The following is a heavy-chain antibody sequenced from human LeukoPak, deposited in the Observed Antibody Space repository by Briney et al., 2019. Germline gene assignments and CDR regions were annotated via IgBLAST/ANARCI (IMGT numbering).Heavy chain of an antibody. CDR2: IFNDGST. CDR1: GFTVRSNY. V-gene: IGHV3-66*01. CDR3: ARDPGGDNAY. D-gene: IGHD4-17*01. J-gene: IGHJ4*02. Sequence: GGSLRLSCAASGFTVRSNYMSWVRQAPWKGLEWVSLIFNDGSTYYADSVKARFTISRDNSMDTLYLQMNSLRVEDTAVYYCARDPGGDNAYWGQGTLVTVSS.